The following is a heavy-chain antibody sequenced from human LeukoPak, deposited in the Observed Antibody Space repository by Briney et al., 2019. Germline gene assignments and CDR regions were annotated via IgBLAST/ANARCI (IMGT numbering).Heavy chain of an antibody. CDR3: ARAALRVGATSFDY. D-gene: IGHD1-26*01. V-gene: IGHV4-59*13. Sequence: PSETLPLTCTVSGASINSYYWSWIRQPPGKGLEWIGYIYYSGSTNYNPSLKSRVTISVDTSKNQFSLKLSSMTAADTAVYYCARAALRVGATSFDYWGQGTLVTVSS. CDR1: GASINSYY. CDR2: IYYSGST. J-gene: IGHJ4*02.